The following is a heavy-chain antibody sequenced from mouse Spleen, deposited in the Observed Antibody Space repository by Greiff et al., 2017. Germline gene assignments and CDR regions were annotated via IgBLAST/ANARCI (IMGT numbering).Heavy chain of an antibody. V-gene: IGHV7-3*02. CDR1: GSTFTDYY. Sequence: EVQVVESGGGLVQPGGSLRLSCATSGSTFTDYYMSWVRQPPGKALEWLGFIRNKANGYTTEYSASVKGRFTISRDNSQSILYLQMNTLRAEDSATYYCARDRYDDAMDYWGQGTSVTVSS. CDR2: IRNKANGYTT. CDR3: ARDRYDDAMDY. J-gene: IGHJ4*01. D-gene: IGHD2-14*01.